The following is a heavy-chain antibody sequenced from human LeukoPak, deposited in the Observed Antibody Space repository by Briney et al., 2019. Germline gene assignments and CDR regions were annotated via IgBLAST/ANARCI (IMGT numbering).Heavy chain of an antibody. CDR1: GDSVSSGAYY. CDR2: VYYSGGT. CDR3: ARTTRVVVAAAFDY. D-gene: IGHD2-15*01. Sequence: SETLSLTCTVSGDSVSSGAYYWNWIRQHPGKGLEWFGYVYYSGGTYYNPSLKSRVAISIDTSRNQFSLKLSSVTAADTAVYYCARTTRVVVAAAFDYWGQGTLVTVSS. V-gene: IGHV4-31*03. J-gene: IGHJ4*02.